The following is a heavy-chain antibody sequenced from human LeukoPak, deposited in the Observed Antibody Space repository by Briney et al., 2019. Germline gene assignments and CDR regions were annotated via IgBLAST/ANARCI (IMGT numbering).Heavy chain of an antibody. CDR3: AKGDPSGHYYFDY. V-gene: IGHV3-30*18. J-gene: IGHJ4*02. CDR1: GFTFSSYG. D-gene: IGHD3-10*01. Sequence: GGSLRLSCAASGFTFSSYGMHWVRQAPGKGLEWVAVISYDGSNKYYADSVKGRFTISRDNSKNTLYLQMNSLRAEDTAVYYCAKGDPSGHYYFDYWGQGTLVTVSS. CDR2: ISYDGSNK.